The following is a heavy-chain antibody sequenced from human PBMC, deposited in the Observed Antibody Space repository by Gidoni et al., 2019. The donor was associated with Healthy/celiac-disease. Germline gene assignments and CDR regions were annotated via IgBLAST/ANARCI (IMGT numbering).Heavy chain of an antibody. D-gene: IGHD6-13*01. V-gene: IGHV3-33*01. CDR1: GFTFSSYG. CDR2: IWYDGSNK. CDR3: ARDRSSSWLRSYYYYYYMDV. Sequence: QVQLVESGGGVVQPGRSLRLSCAASGFTFSSYGMQWVRQAPGKGLEWVAVIWYDGSNKYYADSVKGRFTISRDNSKNTLYLQMNSLRAEDTAVYYCARDRSSSWLRSYYYYYYMDVWGKGTTVTVSS. J-gene: IGHJ6*03.